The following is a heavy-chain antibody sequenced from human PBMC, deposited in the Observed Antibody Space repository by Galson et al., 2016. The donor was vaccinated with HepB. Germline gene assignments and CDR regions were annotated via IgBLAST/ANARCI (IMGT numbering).Heavy chain of an antibody. D-gene: IGHD5-24*01. J-gene: IGHJ4*02. CDR1: GGSISSSNW. Sequence: SETLSLTCAVSGGSISSSNWWSWVRQPPGKGLEWIGEIYHTGSTNYNPPLKSRVTISVDKSKNHSSLRLTSVTAADTAVFYCARVPSDGYNAFDYWGQGTLVTVSS. CDR2: IYHTGST. CDR3: ARVPSDGYNAFDY. V-gene: IGHV4-4*02.